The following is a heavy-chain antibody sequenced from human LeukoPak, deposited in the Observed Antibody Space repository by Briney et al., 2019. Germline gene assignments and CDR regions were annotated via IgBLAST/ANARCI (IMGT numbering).Heavy chain of an antibody. CDR2: IWYDGSNK. V-gene: IGHV3-33*01. Sequence: GGSLRLSCAASGFTFSSYGMHWVRQAPGKGLEWVAVIWYDGSNKYYADSVKGRFTISRDNSKNTLYLQMNSLRAEDTAVYYCARDRYYGSGSSFPDYWGQGTLVTVSS. J-gene: IGHJ4*02. CDR3: ARDRYYGSGSSFPDY. D-gene: IGHD3-10*01. CDR1: GFTFSSYG.